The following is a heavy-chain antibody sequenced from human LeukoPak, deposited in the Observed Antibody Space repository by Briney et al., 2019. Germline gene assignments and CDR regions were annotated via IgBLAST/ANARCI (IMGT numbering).Heavy chain of an antibody. CDR1: GFTFSSYS. Sequence: GGSLRLSCAASGFTFSSYSMNWVRQAPGKGLEWVSSISSSSSYIYYADSVEGRFTISRDNAKNSLYLQMNSLRAEDTAVYYCARGRDGYNLRYWGQGTLVTVSS. CDR2: ISSSSSYI. D-gene: IGHD5-24*01. CDR3: ARGRDGYNLRY. J-gene: IGHJ4*02. V-gene: IGHV3-21*01.